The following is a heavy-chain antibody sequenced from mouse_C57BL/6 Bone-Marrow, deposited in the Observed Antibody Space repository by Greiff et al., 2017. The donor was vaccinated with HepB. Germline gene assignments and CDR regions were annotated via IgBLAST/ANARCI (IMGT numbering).Heavy chain of an antibody. J-gene: IGHJ3*01. CDR2: ISSGSSTI. D-gene: IGHD4-1*01. CDR1: GFTFSDYG. V-gene: IGHV5-17*01. Sequence: EVKLVESGGGLVKPGGSLKLSCAASGFTFSDYGMHWVRQAPEKGLEWVAYISSGSSTIYYADTVKGRFTISRDNAKNNLFLQMTSLRSEDTAMYYCATELGRGFAYWGQGTLVTVSA. CDR3: ATELGRGFAY.